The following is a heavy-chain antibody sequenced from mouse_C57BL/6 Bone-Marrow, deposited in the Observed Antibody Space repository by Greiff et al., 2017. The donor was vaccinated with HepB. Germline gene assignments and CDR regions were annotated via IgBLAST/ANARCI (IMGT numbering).Heavy chain of an antibody. CDR1: GYTFTSYW. CDR2: IHPNSGST. J-gene: IGHJ2*01. CDR3: ARGVYYGSSYFDY. Sequence: VKLQQPGAELVKPGASVKLSCKASGYTFTSYWMHWVKQRPGQGLEWIGMIHPNSGSTNYNEKFKSKATLTVDKSSSTAYMQLSSLTSEDSAVYYCARGVYYGSSYFDYWGQGTTLTVSS. D-gene: IGHD1-1*01. V-gene: IGHV1-64*01.